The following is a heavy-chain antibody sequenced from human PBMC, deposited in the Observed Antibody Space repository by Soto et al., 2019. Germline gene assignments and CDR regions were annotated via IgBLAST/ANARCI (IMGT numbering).Heavy chain of an antibody. CDR3: ARLYCSGGSCYSTRYYYYYMDV. Sequence: QVQLQQWGAGLLKPSETLSLTCAVYGGSFSGYYWSWIRQPPGKGLEWIGEINHSGSTNYNPSLKSRVTISVDTSKHQFPRKLSSVTAADTAVYYCARLYCSGGSCYSTRYYYYYMDVWGKGTTVTVSS. CDR2: INHSGST. V-gene: IGHV4-34*01. CDR1: GGSFSGYY. D-gene: IGHD2-15*01. J-gene: IGHJ6*03.